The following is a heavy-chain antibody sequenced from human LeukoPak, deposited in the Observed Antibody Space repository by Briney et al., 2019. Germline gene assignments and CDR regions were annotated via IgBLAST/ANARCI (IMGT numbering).Heavy chain of an antibody. J-gene: IGHJ4*02. D-gene: IGHD3-9*01. V-gene: IGHV1-69*11. CDR3: ARFFLTGQSPQSDS. Sequence: ASVKVSCKASGCTFSSYAISWVRQAPGQGLEWMGMIIPILGTTNYAQKFQGRVTITADESTSTVYMELSSLRSEDTAVYYCARFFLTGQSPQSDSWGQGNLVTVSS. CDR2: IIPILGTT. CDR1: GCTFSSYA.